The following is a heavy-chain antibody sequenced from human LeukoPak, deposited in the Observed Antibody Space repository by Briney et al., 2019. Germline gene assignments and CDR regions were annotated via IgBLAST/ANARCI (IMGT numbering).Heavy chain of an antibody. CDR3: MRSDYGGLVDP. Sequence: PGGSLRLSCAASGFPLRTYVMTWVRQAAGKGLEWVSTISGSGGSTYYVDSVKGRFTISRDNSKNTLYLEMNSLRVDDTATYFCMRSDYGGLVDPWGQGTLITVSS. CDR1: GFPLRTYV. D-gene: IGHD4-17*01. J-gene: IGHJ5*02. CDR2: ISGSGGST. V-gene: IGHV3-23*01.